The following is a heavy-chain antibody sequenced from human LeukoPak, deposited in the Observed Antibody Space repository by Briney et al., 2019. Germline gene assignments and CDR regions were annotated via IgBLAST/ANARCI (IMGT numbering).Heavy chain of an antibody. CDR1: GFTFSSYA. CDR2: ISYDGSNK. D-gene: IGHD3-3*01. Sequence: PGGSLRLSCAASGFTFSSYAMHWVRQAPGKGLEWVAVISYDGSNKYYADSVKGRFTISRDNSKNTLYLQMNSLRADDTAVYYCGKGNDFWSGYHYDYWGQGTLVTVSS. J-gene: IGHJ4*02. V-gene: IGHV3-30-3*02. CDR3: GKGNDFWSGYHYDY.